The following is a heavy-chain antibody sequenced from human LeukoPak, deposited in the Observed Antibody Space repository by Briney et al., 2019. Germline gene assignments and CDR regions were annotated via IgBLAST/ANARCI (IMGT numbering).Heavy chain of an antibody. Sequence: GESLKISCKGSGYTFPKYRIVWVRQMPGKGLEWMGIIYPDSSNTRFSPSFQGQVTISADKSISTAYLQWSSLKATDTAMYYCARVRYSSGATYYFDYWGQGTLVTVSS. CDR2: IYPDSSNT. D-gene: IGHD5-18*01. V-gene: IGHV5-51*01. J-gene: IGHJ4*02. CDR1: GYTFPKYR. CDR3: ARVRYSSGATYYFDY.